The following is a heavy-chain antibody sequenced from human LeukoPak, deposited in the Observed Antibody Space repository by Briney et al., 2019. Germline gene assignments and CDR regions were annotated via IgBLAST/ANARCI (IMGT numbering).Heavy chain of an antibody. CDR2: IHYSGST. D-gene: IGHD6-19*01. V-gene: IGHV4-59*01. CDR3: ARDDTGYSSGWSKDFDY. Sequence: SETLSLTCIVSGYSISGYYWSWIRQSPEKGLEWIGYIHYSGSTNYNPSLKSRVTISVDTSKIQFSLKLRSVTAADTAVYYCARDDTGYSSGWSKDFDYWGQGTLVTVSS. CDR1: GYSISGYY. J-gene: IGHJ4*02.